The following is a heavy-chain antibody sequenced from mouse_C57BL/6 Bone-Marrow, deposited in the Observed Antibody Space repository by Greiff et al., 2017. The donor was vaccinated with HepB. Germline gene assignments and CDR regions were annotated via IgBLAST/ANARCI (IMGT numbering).Heavy chain of an antibody. CDR3: ARHVLQAFPRYWYFDV. J-gene: IGHJ1*03. CDR1: GFTFSSYG. V-gene: IGHV5-6*01. CDR2: ISSGGSYT. Sequence: EVKVVESGGDLVKPGGSLKLSCAASGFTFSSYGMSWVRQTPDKRLEWVATISSGGSYTYYPDSVKGRFTISRDNAKNTLYLQMSSLKSEDTAMYYCARHVLQAFPRYWYFDVWGTGTTVTVSS.